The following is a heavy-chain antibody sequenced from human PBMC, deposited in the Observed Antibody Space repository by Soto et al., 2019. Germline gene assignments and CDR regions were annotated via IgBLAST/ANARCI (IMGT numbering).Heavy chain of an antibody. J-gene: IGHJ5*02. CDR2: IYYSGST. CDR1: GDSTSSSSYY. D-gene: IGHD6-25*01. Sequence: PSETLSLTCTVSGDSTSSSSYYWVWIRQPPGKGLEWIGYIYYSGSTYYNPSLKSRVTISVDTSKNQFSLKLSSVTAADTAVYYCARRVAAGNWFDPWGQGTLVTVSS. CDR3: ARRVAAGNWFDP. V-gene: IGHV4-39*01.